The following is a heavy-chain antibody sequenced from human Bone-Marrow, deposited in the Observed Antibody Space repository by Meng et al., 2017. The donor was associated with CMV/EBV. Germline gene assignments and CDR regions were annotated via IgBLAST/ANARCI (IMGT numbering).Heavy chain of an antibody. CDR1: GFTFSVSA. Sequence: CAASGFTFSVSAMTWFRRAPGKGLEWVSSINGRGRVTYYADSVKGRFTISRDNSRNTLFLQINSLRAEDTAVYHCAKGDSYYDFGLESWGQGSLVTVSS. CDR2: INGRGRVT. CDR3: AKGDSYYDFGLES. V-gene: IGHV3-23*01. D-gene: IGHD3-22*01. J-gene: IGHJ5*02.